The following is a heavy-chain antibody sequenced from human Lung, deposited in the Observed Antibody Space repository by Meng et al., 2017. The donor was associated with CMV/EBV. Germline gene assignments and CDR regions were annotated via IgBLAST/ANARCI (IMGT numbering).Heavy chain of an antibody. J-gene: IGHJ6*02. V-gene: IGHV3-33*03. Sequence: SCEASGFTFYSYGIHWVRQAPGKGLEWVAVIWYDGSYKYYADSVKGRFTISRDNSRNTLYLQMDSLRAEDTAVYYCAKDRHGTVLYNYYGMHVWXQGTTVTVSS. CDR2: IWYDGSYK. D-gene: IGHD1-1*01. CDR3: AKDRHGTVLYNYYGMHV. CDR1: GFTFYSYG.